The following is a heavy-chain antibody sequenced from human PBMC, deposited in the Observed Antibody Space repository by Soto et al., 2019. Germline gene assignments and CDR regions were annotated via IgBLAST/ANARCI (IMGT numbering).Heavy chain of an antibody. CDR3: ARGTLDPITIFGVSGENGGGMDV. D-gene: IGHD3-3*01. V-gene: IGHV4-4*07. Sequence: KPSETLSLTCTVSGGSISSYYWSWIRQPAGKGLEWIGRIYTSGSTNYNPSLKSRVTMSVDTSKNQFSLKLSSVTAADTAVYYCARGTLDPITIFGVSGENGGGMDVWGQGTTVTVSS. J-gene: IGHJ6*02. CDR1: GGSISSYY. CDR2: IYTSGST.